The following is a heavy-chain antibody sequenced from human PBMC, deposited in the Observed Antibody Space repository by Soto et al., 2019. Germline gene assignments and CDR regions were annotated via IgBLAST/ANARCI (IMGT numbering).Heavy chain of an antibody. CDR3: ASEGGYDNNWFDP. D-gene: IGHD5-12*01. Sequence: ASVKVSCKASGGTFSSYVISWVRQAPGQGLEWMGGIIPIFGTANYAQKFQGRVTITADESTSTAYMELSSLRSEDTAVYYCASEGGYDNNWFDPWGQGTLVTVSS. J-gene: IGHJ5*02. V-gene: IGHV1-69*13. CDR1: GGTFSSYV. CDR2: IIPIFGTA.